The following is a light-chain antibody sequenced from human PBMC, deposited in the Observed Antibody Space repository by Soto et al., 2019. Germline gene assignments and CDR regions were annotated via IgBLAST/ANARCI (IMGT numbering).Light chain of an antibody. CDR3: QQYNDWPPIT. CDR1: QSVSSK. V-gene: IGKV3-15*01. J-gene: IGKJ5*01. CDR2: GAS. Sequence: EIVFTQSPATLSLSPGERATLSCRASQSVSSKLAWYQQRPGQAPRLLIYGASTRANGIPARFSGSGSGTELTLTISSLQSEDFAVYDCQQYNDWPPITFGQGTRLEIK.